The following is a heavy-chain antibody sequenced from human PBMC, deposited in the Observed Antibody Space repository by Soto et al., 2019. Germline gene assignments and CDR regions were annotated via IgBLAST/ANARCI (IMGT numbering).Heavy chain of an antibody. CDR1: GYTFTSYY. J-gene: IGHJ6*03. V-gene: IGHV1-46*03. Sequence: GASVKVSCKASGYTFTSYYMHWVRQAPGQGLEWMGIINPSGGSTSYAQKFQGRVTMTRDTSTSTVYMELSSLRSEDTAVYYCAKAAAGIHMDVWGKGTTVTVSS. CDR2: INPSGGST. CDR3: AKAAAGIHMDV. D-gene: IGHD6-13*01.